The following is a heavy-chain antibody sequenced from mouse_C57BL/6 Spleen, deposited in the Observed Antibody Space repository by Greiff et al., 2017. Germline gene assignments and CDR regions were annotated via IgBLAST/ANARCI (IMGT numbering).Heavy chain of an antibody. Sequence: VQLKQSGPELVKPGASVKMSCKASGYTFTDYNMHWVKQSHGKSLEWIGYINPNNGGTSYNQKFKGKATLNVNKSSSTAYMELRSLTSEDSAVYYCARSYYGSSYVGWYFDVWGTGTTVTVSS. D-gene: IGHD1-1*01. V-gene: IGHV1-22*01. CDR2: INPNNGGT. J-gene: IGHJ1*03. CDR1: GYTFTDYN. CDR3: ARSYYGSSYVGWYFDV.